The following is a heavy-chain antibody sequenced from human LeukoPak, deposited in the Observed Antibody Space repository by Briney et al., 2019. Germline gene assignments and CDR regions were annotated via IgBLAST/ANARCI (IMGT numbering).Heavy chain of an antibody. J-gene: IGHJ3*02. CDR2: ISGSGGST. Sequence: PGGSLRLSCAASGITSSSNAMSWVRQAPGKGLDWFSAISGSGGSTYYADSVKGRFTIYSDNSKNTLYLQMNSLRADDTAVYHCAKDHYYDSSGYYDAFDIWGQGTMVTVSS. V-gene: IGHV3-23*01. CDR3: AKDHYYDSSGYYDAFDI. CDR1: GITSSSNA. D-gene: IGHD3-22*01.